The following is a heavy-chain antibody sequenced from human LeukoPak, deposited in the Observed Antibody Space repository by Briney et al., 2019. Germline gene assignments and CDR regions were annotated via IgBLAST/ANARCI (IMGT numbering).Heavy chain of an antibody. D-gene: IGHD2-15*01. CDR3: ARVLRYCSGGNSYSGGLGYMDV. J-gene: IGHJ6*03. CDR1: GFTFSDYN. Sequence: KSGGTLRLSCAASGFTFSDYNMRWIRQAPGKGLEWVSSISRSGSTKYYADSVKGRFTISRDNAKNSLFLQMNSLRAEVTAVYYCARVLRYCSGGNSYSGGLGYMDVWGKGTTVTISS. CDR2: ISRSGSTK. V-gene: IGHV3-11*01.